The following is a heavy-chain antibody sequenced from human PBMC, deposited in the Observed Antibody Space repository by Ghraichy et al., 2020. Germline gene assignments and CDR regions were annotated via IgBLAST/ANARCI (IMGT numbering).Heavy chain of an antibody. J-gene: IGHJ4*02. V-gene: IGHV3-7*01. CDR1: GFTFSSHW. CDR3: AKHARDFDF. Sequence: LSLTCAASGFTFSSHWMSWVRQAPGKGLEWVANIRQDGNDKKYVDSVKGRFTISRDNAKNSLYLQMNSLRIEDTAVYYCAKHARDFDFWGQGTLVTVSS. CDR2: IRQDGNDK.